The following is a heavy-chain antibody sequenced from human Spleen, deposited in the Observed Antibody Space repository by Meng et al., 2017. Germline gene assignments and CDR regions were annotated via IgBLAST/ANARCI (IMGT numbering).Heavy chain of an antibody. J-gene: IGHJ6*02. CDR2: TKQDGSET. Sequence: GESLKISCVASEFSSSTHWMSWVRQAPGKGLERVANTKQDGSETYYVDSVKGRFTISRDTARKSLYLQMNSLRAEGTAVYYCARETYYYGMDVWGQGTTVTVSS. CDR3: ARETYYYGMDV. V-gene: IGHV3-7*01. CDR1: EFSSSTHW.